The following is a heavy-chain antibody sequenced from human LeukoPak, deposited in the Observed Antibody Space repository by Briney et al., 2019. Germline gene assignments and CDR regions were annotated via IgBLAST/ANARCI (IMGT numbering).Heavy chain of an antibody. Sequence: GGSLRLSCVDSGRFFSKYWMHWVRQVPGKGLEWVSSISSFSSYIYYADSVKGRFTISGDNAKNSLYLQMNSLRAEDTAVYYCAELGITMIGGVWGKGTTVTISS. J-gene: IGHJ6*04. D-gene: IGHD3-10*02. CDR1: GRFFSKYW. CDR2: ISSFSSYI. V-gene: IGHV3-21*01. CDR3: AELGITMIGGV.